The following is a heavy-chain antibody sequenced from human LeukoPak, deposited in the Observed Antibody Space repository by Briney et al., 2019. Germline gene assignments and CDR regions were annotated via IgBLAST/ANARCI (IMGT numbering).Heavy chain of an antibody. CDR3: AREVVAAAMGGYYFDY. J-gene: IGHJ4*02. V-gene: IGHV4-38-2*02. Sequence: SETLSLTCTVSGYSISSGYYWGWIRPPPGKGLEWIGIIYHSGRTDYNPSLKSRVTISEDTSKNQFSLKLSSVTAADTAVYYCAREVVAAAMGGYYFDYWGQGTLVTVSS. CDR1: GYSISSGYY. CDR2: IYHSGRT. D-gene: IGHD2-2*01.